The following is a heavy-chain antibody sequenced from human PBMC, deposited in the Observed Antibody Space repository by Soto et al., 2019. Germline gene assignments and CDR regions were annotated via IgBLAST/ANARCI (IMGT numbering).Heavy chain of an antibody. V-gene: IGHV3-21*06. J-gene: IGHJ4*02. CDR2: ISSTTNYI. Sequence: GGSLRLSCAASGFTFTRYSMNWVRQAPGKGLEWVSSISSTTNYIYYGDSMKGRFTISRDNAKNSLYLEMNSLRAEDTAVYYCARESEDLTSNFDYWGQGSLVTVFS. CDR3: ARESEDLTSNFDY. CDR1: GFTFTRYS.